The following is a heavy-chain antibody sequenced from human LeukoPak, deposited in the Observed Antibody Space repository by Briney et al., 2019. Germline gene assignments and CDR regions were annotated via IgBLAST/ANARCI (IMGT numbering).Heavy chain of an antibody. D-gene: IGHD4-17*01. CDR2: IYYIGST. CDR1: GGSINSYY. J-gene: IGHJ5*02. V-gene: IGHV4-59*12. CDR3: VRAGDYGDYVGWFDP. Sequence: PSETLSLTCTVSGGSINSYYWSWIRQPPGKGLEWIGYIYYIGSTNYNPSLKSRLTMSVDTSKNQFSLKLNSVTAADTAVYYCVRAGDYGDYVGWFDPWGQGTLVTVSS.